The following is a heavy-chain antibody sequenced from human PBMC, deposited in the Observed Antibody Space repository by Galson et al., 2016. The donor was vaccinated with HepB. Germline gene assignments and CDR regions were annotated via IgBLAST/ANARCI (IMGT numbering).Heavy chain of an antibody. J-gene: IGHJ5*02. CDR1: GFSLNTSGVG. CDR3: AHKRYYYHSGSYFWFGP. Sequence: PALVKPTQTLTLTCTLSGFSLNTSGVGVGWIRQAPGEALEWLAVIYWDDDKRYSPSLESRLTITKDTSENQVVLTMTNLDPVDTGTYYCAHKRYYYHSGSYFWFGPWGPGTLVTVSS. V-gene: IGHV2-5*02. D-gene: IGHD3-10*01. CDR2: IYWDDDK.